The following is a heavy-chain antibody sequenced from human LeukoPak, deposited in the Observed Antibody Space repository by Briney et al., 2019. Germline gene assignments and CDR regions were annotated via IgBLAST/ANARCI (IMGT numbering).Heavy chain of an antibody. Sequence: GGSLRLSCAASEFTFSTYAMGWVRQAPGKGLEWVSSISSSSSYIYYADSVKGRFTISRDNAKNSLYLQMNSLRAEDTAVYYCARGGSYGFGGAFDIWGQGTMVTVSS. CDR2: ISSSSSYI. V-gene: IGHV3-21*01. CDR1: EFTFSTYA. CDR3: ARGGSYGFGGAFDI. D-gene: IGHD5-18*01. J-gene: IGHJ3*02.